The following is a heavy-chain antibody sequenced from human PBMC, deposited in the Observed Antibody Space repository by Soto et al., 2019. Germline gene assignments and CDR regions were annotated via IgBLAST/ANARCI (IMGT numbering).Heavy chain of an antibody. D-gene: IGHD3-22*01. CDR1: GGSVSSGNSY. J-gene: IGHJ4*02. CDR2: IHYSGST. V-gene: IGHV4-61*01. CDR3: AKHVDSSGGSIGH. Sequence: SETLSLTCTVSGGSVSSGNSYWSWIRQPPGKGLEWIGYIHYSGSTNYNPSLKSRVTISLDTSKNQFSLKLSSVTAADTAVYYCAKHVDSSGGSIGHWGQGTLVTVSS.